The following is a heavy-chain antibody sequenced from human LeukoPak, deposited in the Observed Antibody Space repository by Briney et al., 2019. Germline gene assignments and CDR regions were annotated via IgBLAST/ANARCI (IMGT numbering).Heavy chain of an antibody. J-gene: IGHJ4*02. CDR2: IYTSGST. V-gene: IGHV4-61*02. D-gene: IGHD5-18*01. Sequence: ASETLSLTCTVSGGSISSGSYYWSWIRQPAGKGLEWIGRIYTSGSTNYNPSLKSRVTISVDTSKNQFSLKLSSVTAADTAVYYCARDPLTTPDTASGYFDYWGQGTLVTVSS. CDR3: ARDPLTTPDTASGYFDY. CDR1: GGSISSGSYY.